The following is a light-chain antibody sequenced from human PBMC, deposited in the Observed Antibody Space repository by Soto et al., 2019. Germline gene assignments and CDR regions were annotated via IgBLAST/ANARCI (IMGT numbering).Light chain of an antibody. J-gene: IGLJ3*02. Sequence: QSVLTQPASVSASPGQSITISCTGTSSDTGGYTYVSWYQQHPGKAPKVMIYDVTNRPSGVSNRFSGSKSGNTASLTISGLQADDEALYFCSSYTDSSNSWVFGGGTKVTVL. CDR3: SSYTDSSNSWV. CDR1: SSDTGGYTY. V-gene: IGLV2-14*03. CDR2: DVT.